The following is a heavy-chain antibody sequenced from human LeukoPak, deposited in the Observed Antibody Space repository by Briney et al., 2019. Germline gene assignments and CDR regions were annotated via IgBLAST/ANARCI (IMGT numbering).Heavy chain of an antibody. CDR3: TTYITMIVEEFDY. D-gene: IGHD3-22*01. J-gene: IGHJ4*02. V-gene: IGHV3-15*01. CDR2: IKSKTDGGTT. CDR1: GFSFSNAW. Sequence: PGGSLRLSCAASGFSFSNAWMSWVRQAPGKGLEWVGRIKSKTDGGTTDYAAPVKGRFTISRDDSKNTLYLQMNSLKTEDTAVYYCTTYITMIVEEFDYWGQGTLVTVSS.